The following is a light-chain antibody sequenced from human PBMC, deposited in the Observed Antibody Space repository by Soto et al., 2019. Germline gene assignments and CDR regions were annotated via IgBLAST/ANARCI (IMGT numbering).Light chain of an antibody. Sequence: QSALTQPASVSGSPGQTITISCTGSSSDGGDYNLVSWYQVHPGKVPKLMIYEVSNRPSGASDRFSGSKSGNTASLIISGLQAEDEGDYYCSSYTTSATPGVFGPGTKLTVL. J-gene: IGLJ1*01. CDR3: SSYTTSATPGV. V-gene: IGLV2-14*01. CDR2: EVS. CDR1: SSDGGDYNL.